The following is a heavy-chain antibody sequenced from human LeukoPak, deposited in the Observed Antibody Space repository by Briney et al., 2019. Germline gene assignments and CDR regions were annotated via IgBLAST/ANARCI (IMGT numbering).Heavy chain of an antibody. CDR2: IYSGGST. D-gene: IGHD2-8*01. CDR1: GFSFSNYG. V-gene: IGHV3-66*01. CDR3: ARDYVWDAFDI. J-gene: IGHJ3*02. Sequence: GGSLRLSCAASGFSFSNYGMSWVRQAPGKGLEWVSVIYSGGSTHYADSVKGRFTISRDNSKNTLYLQMNSLRAEDTAVYYCARDYVWDAFDIWGQGTMVSVSS.